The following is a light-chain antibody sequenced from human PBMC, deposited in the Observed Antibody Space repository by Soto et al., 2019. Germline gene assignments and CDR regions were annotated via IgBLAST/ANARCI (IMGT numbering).Light chain of an antibody. CDR2: GAS. J-gene: IGKJ5*01. CDR3: QQYNKWPLIT. V-gene: IGKV3-15*01. CDR1: QSVSNN. Sequence: IVMTRSPATLSVSPGERATLSCRASQSVSNNLAWYQQKRGQAPRLLIYGASTRATGIPARFSGSGSGTEFTLIISSLQSEDFAVYYCQQYNKWPLITFGQGTRLEIK.